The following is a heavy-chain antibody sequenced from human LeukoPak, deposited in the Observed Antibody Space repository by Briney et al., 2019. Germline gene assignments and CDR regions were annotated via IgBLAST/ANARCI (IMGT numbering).Heavy chain of an antibody. Sequence: GGSLRLSCAASGFTFSSYWMSWVRQAPGKGLGWVANIKQDGSEKYYVDSVKGRFTISRDNAKNSLYLQMNSLRAEDTAVYYCARDQGYYDSSGYYYVFSFYDYWGQGTLVTVSS. CDR3: ARDQGYYDSSGYYYVFSFYDY. CDR1: GFTFSSYW. D-gene: IGHD3-22*01. V-gene: IGHV3-7*01. CDR2: IKQDGSEK. J-gene: IGHJ4*02.